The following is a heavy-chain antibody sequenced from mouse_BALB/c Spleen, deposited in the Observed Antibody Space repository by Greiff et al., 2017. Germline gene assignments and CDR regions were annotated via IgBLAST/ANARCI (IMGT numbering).Heavy chain of an antibody. V-gene: IGHV1-7*01. CDR1: GYTFTSYW. CDR3: AKRQLGLRDWFAY. D-gene: IGHD3-2*01. Sequence: VKLQESGAELAKPGASVKMSCKASGYTFTSYWMHWVKQRPGQGLEWIGYINPSTGYTEYNQKFKDKATLTADKSSSTAYMQLSSLTSEDSAVYYCAKRQLGLRDWFAYWGQGTLVTVSA. J-gene: IGHJ3*01. CDR2: INPSTGYT.